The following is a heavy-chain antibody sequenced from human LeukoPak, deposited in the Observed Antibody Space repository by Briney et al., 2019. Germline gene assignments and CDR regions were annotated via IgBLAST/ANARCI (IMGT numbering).Heavy chain of an antibody. J-gene: IGHJ6*03. Sequence: QTGGSLRLSCAASGFTFSSYAMSCVRQAPGKGLEWVSAISGSGGSTYYADSVKGRFTISRDNSKNTLYLQMNSLRAEDTAVYCCAKGSNYGYYYYMDVWGKGTTVTVSS. V-gene: IGHV3-23*01. CDR1: GFTFSSYA. CDR2: ISGSGGST. CDR3: AKGSNYGYYYYMDV. D-gene: IGHD4-11*01.